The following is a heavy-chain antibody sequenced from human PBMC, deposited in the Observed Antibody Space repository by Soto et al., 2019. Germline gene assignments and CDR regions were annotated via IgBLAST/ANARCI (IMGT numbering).Heavy chain of an antibody. CDR3: AAGLGYYDSSGYYSDNYFDY. J-gene: IGHJ4*02. Sequence: SVKVSCKASGGTFSSYAISWVRQAPGQGLEWMGGIIPIFGTANYAQKFQGGVTITADESTSTAYMELSSLRSEDTAVYYCAAGLGYYDSSGYYSDNYFDYWGQGTLVTVSS. D-gene: IGHD3-22*01. V-gene: IGHV1-69*13. CDR1: GGTFSSYA. CDR2: IIPIFGTA.